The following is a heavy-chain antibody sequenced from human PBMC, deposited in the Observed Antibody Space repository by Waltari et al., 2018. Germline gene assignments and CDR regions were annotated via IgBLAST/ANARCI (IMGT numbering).Heavy chain of an antibody. V-gene: IGHV3-9*01. D-gene: IGHD6-13*01. Sequence: EVQLVESGGGLVQPGRSLRLSCAASGFTFDDYAMHWFRQAPGKGLEWVSGISWNSGSIGYADSGKGRFTISRDNAKNSLYLQMNSLRAEDTALYYCAKDKSPSSSYWFDPWGQGTLVTVSS. CDR2: ISWNSGSI. J-gene: IGHJ5*02. CDR3: AKDKSPSSSYWFDP. CDR1: GFTFDDYA.